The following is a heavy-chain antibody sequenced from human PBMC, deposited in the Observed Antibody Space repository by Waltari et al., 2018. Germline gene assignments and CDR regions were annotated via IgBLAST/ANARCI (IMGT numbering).Heavy chain of an antibody. V-gene: IGHV4-59*01. J-gene: IGHJ4*02. CDR1: GGPISSYY. D-gene: IGHD3-9*01. CDR2: IYYSGST. CDR3: ARAAQFDWLLLN. Sequence: QAQLQESGTRLVKPSETLSLTCTVSGGPISSYYWSWIRQPPGKGLEWIGYIYYSGSTNYHPSVKSRVTISVDTSKNQFSLKLSTVTAVDTAVYYWARAAQFDWLLLNRGQGTLVTVSS.